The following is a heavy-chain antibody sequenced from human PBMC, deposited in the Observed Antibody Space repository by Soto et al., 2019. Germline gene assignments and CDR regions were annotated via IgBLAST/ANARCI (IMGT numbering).Heavy chain of an antibody. J-gene: IGHJ3*02. V-gene: IGHV3-33*01. CDR2: IWYDGSNK. D-gene: IGHD3-10*01. CDR1: GFTFSSYG. CDR3: ASEYYGSDAFDI. Sequence: PGGSLRLSCAASGFTFSSYGMHWVRQAPGKGLEWVAVIWYDGSNKYYADSVKGRFTISRDNSKNTLYLQMNSLRAEDTAVYYCASEYYGSDAFDIWGQGTMVTVSS.